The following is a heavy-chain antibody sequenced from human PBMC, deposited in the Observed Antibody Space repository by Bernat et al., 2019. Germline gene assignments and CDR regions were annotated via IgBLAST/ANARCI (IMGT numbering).Heavy chain of an antibody. V-gene: IGHV3-23*01. J-gene: IGHJ4*02. D-gene: IGHD2-15*01. CDR3: AKGGYCSGGSCHFQYYFDY. Sequence: EVQLLESGGGLVQPGGSLRLSCAASGFTFSSYAMSWVRQAPGKGLEWVSAISGSGGSTYYADSVKGRFTISRDNSKNTLYLQMNSLRAEDTAVYYCAKGGYCSGGSCHFQYYFDYWGQGTLVTVSS. CDR2: ISGSGGST. CDR1: GFTFSSYA.